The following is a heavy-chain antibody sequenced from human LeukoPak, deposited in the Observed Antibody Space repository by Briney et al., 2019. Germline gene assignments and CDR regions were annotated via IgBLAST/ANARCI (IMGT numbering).Heavy chain of an antibody. J-gene: IGHJ4*02. D-gene: IGHD2-2*02. Sequence: ASVRVSCKTSGYTFTGYYLHWVRQAPGQGLEWMGRIDPDSGGTHYAQKFQVRVTVTRDTSITTVYMELSGLTSVDTAVYYCARVPGPYTTSRFDYWGQGTLVTVSS. CDR2: IDPDSGGT. V-gene: IGHV1-2*02. CDR1: GYTFTGYY. CDR3: ARVPGPYTTSRFDY.